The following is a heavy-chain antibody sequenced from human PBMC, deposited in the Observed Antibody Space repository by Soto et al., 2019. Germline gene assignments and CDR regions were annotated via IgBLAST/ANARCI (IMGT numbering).Heavy chain of an antibody. J-gene: IGHJ4*02. CDR2: MNPNSGNT. CDR3: ARAHVAVDLDN. CDR1: GYTFTSYD. V-gene: IGHV1-8*01. Sequence: QVQLVQSGAEVKRPGASVKVSCKASGYTFTSYDINWVRQATGQGPEWMGWMNPNSGNTGYQYKFQGRLTMTRNTSISTAYMELSSLRSDDTAVYYCARAHVAVDLDNWGQGTLVTVSS. D-gene: IGHD6-19*01.